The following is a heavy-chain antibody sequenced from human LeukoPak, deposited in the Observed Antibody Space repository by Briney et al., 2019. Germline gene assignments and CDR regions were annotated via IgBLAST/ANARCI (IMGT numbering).Heavy chain of an antibody. Sequence: GGSLRLSCAASGFTFSNYAMSWVRQAPGKGLEWVSGISGSGGATYYADSVKGRFTITRDNSKNTLYLQMSGLRAEDTAVYYCAKKVITYYYGMDVWGQGTTVTVSS. J-gene: IGHJ6*02. CDR3: AKKVITYYYGMDV. CDR2: ISGSGGAT. V-gene: IGHV3-23*01. CDR1: GFTFSNYA. D-gene: IGHD2-21*01.